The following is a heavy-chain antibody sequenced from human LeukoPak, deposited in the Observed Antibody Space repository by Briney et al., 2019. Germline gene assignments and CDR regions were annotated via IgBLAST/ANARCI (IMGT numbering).Heavy chain of an antibody. CDR2: ISYDGSKE. Sequence: PGGSLRLSCATSAFTFSNYGMHWVRQVPGKGLEWVAVISYDGSKEFHADSVKGRFTISRDNSKNTLYLQMNSLRAEDTAVYYCAKDLRGSYYYYYGMDVWGQGTTVTVSS. CDR3: AKDLRGSYYYYYGMDV. D-gene: IGHD1-26*01. J-gene: IGHJ6*02. V-gene: IGHV3-30*18. CDR1: AFTFSNYG.